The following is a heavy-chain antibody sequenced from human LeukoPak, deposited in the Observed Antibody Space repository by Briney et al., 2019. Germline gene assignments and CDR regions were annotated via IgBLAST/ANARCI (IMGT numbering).Heavy chain of an antibody. Sequence: TASETLSLTCTVSGGSISSYYWSWIRQPPGKGLEGIGYIYYSGSTNYNPSLKSRVTISVDTSKNQFSLKLSSVTAADTAVYYCARRWVYDKRAFDAWGQGTMVTVSS. CDR2: IYYSGST. V-gene: IGHV4-59*08. J-gene: IGHJ3*01. CDR1: GGSISSYY. D-gene: IGHD3-16*01. CDR3: ARRWVYDKRAFDA.